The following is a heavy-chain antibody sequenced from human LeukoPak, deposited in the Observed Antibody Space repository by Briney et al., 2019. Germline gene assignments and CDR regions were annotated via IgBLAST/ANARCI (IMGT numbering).Heavy chain of an antibody. CDR1: GYSFTSFL. CDR2: IDPTDSYT. Sequence: GESLRFSCKGSGYSFTSFLITWARQMPGKGLEWGGRIDPTDSYTNYGPSFQGHVTISADKSISTAYLQWSSLKASDTAMYYCARRGSIAPRYYYGMDVWGQGTTVTVSS. CDR3: ARRGSIAPRYYYGMDV. V-gene: IGHV5-10-1*01. J-gene: IGHJ6*02. D-gene: IGHD6-6*01.